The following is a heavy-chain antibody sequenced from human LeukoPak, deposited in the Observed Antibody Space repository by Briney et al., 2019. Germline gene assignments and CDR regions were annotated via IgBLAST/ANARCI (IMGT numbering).Heavy chain of an antibody. V-gene: IGHV3-30*18. J-gene: IGHJ6*02. CDR1: GFTFSSYG. CDR2: ISYDGSNK. CDR3: AKDLRYYYDSSGYYFHYYYGMDV. D-gene: IGHD3-22*01. Sequence: PGRSLRLSCAASGFTFSSYGMHWVRQAPGKGLEWVAVISYDGSNKYYADSVKGRFTISRDNSKNTLYLQMNSLRAEDTAVYYCAKDLRYYYDSSGYYFHYYYGMDVWGQGTTVTVSS.